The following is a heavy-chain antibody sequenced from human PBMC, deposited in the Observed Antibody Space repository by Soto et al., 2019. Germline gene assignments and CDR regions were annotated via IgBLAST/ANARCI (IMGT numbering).Heavy chain of an antibody. D-gene: IGHD2-15*01. CDR1: GGSFSGYY. V-gene: IGHV4-34*01. CDR2: INHSGST. Sequence: QVQLQQWGAGLLKPSETLSLTCAVYGGSFSGYYWSWIRQPPGKGLEWIGEINHSGSTNYNPSLKSRVTISVDTSKNQFSLKPSSVTAADTAVYYCARDLCSGGSCYGDWFDPWGQGTLVTVSS. CDR3: ARDLCSGGSCYGDWFDP. J-gene: IGHJ5*02.